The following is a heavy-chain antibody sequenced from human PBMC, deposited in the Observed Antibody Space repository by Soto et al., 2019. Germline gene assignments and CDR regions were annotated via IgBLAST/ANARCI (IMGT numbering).Heavy chain of an antibody. CDR1: GASISGFY. CDR2: IYATGTT. V-gene: IGHV4-4*07. CDR3: VRDGTKALRDWFDP. J-gene: IGHJ5*02. Sequence: LSLTFTVSGASISGFYCSWIRKSAGKGLEWIGRIYATGTTDYNPSLKSRVMVSVDTSKKQFSLKLRSVTAADTAVYYCVRDGTKALRDWFDPGGQGISVNVSS. D-gene: IGHD1-1*01.